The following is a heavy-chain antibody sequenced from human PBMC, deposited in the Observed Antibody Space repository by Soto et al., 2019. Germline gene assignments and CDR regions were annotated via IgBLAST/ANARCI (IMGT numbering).Heavy chain of an antibody. V-gene: IGHV4-39*01. CDR1: GGSISSSSYY. J-gene: IGHJ4*02. CDR2: IYYSGST. D-gene: IGHD3-9*01. Sequence: QLQLQESGPGLVKPSETLSLTCTVSGGSISSSSYYWGWIRQPPGKGLEWIGSIYYSGSTYYNPSLKSRVTISVDTSKNQFSLKLSSVTAADTAVYYCARGLPRAESYYDILTGLWTTNWDWGQGTLVTVSS. CDR3: ARGLPRAESYYDILTGLWTTNWD.